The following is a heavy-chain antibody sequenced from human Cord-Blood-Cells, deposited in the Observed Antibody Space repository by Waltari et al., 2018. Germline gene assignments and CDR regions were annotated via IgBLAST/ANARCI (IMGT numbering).Heavy chain of an antibody. CDR3: ATLIADYYYYGMDV. CDR2: INHSGST. Sequence: QVQLQQWGAGLLKPSETLSLTCAVYGGSFSGYYWSWIRQPPGKGLEWIGEINHSGSTNYNPSLKSRVTISVDTSKNQFSLKLSSVTAADTAVYYCATLIADYYYYGMDVWGQGTTATVSS. D-gene: IGHD3-22*01. V-gene: IGHV4-34*01. J-gene: IGHJ6*02. CDR1: GGSFSGYY.